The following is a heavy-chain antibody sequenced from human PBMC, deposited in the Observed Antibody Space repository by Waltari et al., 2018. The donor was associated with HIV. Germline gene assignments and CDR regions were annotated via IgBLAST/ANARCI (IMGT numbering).Heavy chain of an antibody. J-gene: IGHJ5*02. CDR3: ARVSCSSTSCYPNWFDP. V-gene: IGHV4-4*07. Sequence: QVSPQGSGPGLLKPSATESVTCAGAGVAIIRYYGTGSRHPALKGLEWIGRIDTSGSTNYNPSLKSRVTMSVDTSKNQFALKLSSVTAADTGGDYCARVSCSSTSCYPNWFDPGGQGTLVTVSS. CDR2: IDTSGST. CDR1: GVAIIRYY. D-gene: IGHD2-2*01.